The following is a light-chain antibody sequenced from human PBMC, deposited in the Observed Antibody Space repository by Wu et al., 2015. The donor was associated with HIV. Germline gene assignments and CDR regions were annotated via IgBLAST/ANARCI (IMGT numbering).Light chain of an antibody. CDR2: GAS. CDR1: QSVTRNY. Sequence: EIVLTQSPGTLSLSPGERATLACRASQSVTRNYLAWYQQKPGQAPRLLICGASNRATVIPDRFSGSGSGTDFTLTINRLEPEDFAVYYCQQYDASPLTFGGGTKVEIK. J-gene: IGKJ4*01. CDR3: QQYDASPLT. V-gene: IGKV3-20*01.